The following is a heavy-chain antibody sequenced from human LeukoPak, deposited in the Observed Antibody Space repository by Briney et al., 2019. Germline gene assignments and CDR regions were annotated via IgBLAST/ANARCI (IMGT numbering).Heavy chain of an antibody. CDR3: ARDPNGWGENTYYFDY. V-gene: IGHV4-59*01. J-gene: IGHJ4*02. CDR1: GGSISSYY. D-gene: IGHD6-19*01. CDR2: IYYSGST. Sequence: SETLSLTCTVSGGSISSYYWSWLRQPPGKGLEWIGYIYYSGSTNYNPSLKSRVTISVDTSKNQFSLKLSSVPAADTAVYYCARDPNGWGENTYYFDYWGQGTLVTVSS.